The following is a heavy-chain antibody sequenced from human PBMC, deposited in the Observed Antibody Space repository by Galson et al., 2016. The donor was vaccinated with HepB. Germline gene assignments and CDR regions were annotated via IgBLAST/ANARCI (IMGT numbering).Heavy chain of an antibody. CDR1: GFIFSSPW. D-gene: IGHD6-13*01. Sequence: SLRLSCAASGFIFSSPWMSWVRQAPGKGLEWVANIKPDESGGYFLDSLKGRFTVSRDNAKNSLYLQMDSLTAEDTAMYYCARARIAALGTGAFDMWGQGTMVTVSS. CDR2: IKPDESGG. J-gene: IGHJ3*02. V-gene: IGHV3-7*04. CDR3: ARARIAALGTGAFDM.